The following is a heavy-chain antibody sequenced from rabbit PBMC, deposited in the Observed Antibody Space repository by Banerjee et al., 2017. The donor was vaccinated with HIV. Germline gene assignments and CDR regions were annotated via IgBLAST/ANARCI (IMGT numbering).Heavy chain of an antibody. Sequence: QSLEESGGDLVKPGASLTLTCTASGFSFSSTYYMCWVRQAPGKGLEWIACIYAGSSGYTYYASWAKGRFTISKTSSTTVTLQMTSLTAADTATYFCARTLYAGYAGYGYTMDLWGPGTLVTVS. V-gene: IGHV1S40*01. CDR1: GFSFSSTYY. J-gene: IGHJ4*01. D-gene: IGHD6-1*01. CDR2: IYAGSSGYT. CDR3: ARTLYAGYAGYGYTMDL.